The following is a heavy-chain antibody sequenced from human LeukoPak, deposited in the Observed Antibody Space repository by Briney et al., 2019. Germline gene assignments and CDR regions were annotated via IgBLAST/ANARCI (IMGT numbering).Heavy chain of an antibody. D-gene: IGHD3-22*01. CDR1: GGTFSSYA. CDR3: ARESSGYKRKSYYYMDV. J-gene: IGHJ6*03. Sequence: ASVKVSCKASGGTFSSYAISWVRQAPGQGLEWMGGIIPIFGTANYAQKFQGRVTITADESTSTAYMELSSLRSEDTAVYYCARESSGYKRKSYYYMDVWGKGTTVTISS. CDR2: IIPIFGTA. V-gene: IGHV1-69*13.